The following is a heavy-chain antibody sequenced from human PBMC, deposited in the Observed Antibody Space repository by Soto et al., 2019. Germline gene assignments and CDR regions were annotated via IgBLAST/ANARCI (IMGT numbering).Heavy chain of an antibody. CDR2: IYPGDSDT. CDR1: GYSFTIYW. CDR3: ATSTTVTTGRGDI. Sequence: GESLKISCNGSGYSFTIYWIGWVRQMPGKGLEWMGIIYPGDSDTRYSPSFQGQVTISADKSISTAYLQWSSLKASDTAMYYCATSTTVTTGRGDIWGQGTMVTVSS. D-gene: IGHD4-17*01. J-gene: IGHJ3*02. V-gene: IGHV5-51*01.